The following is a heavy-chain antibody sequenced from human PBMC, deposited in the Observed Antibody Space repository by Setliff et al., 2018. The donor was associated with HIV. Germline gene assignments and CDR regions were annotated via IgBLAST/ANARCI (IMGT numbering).Heavy chain of an antibody. CDR2: FDPEDGET. Sequence: ASVKVSCKVSGYTLTDLSIHWVRQAPGKGLEWMGGFDPEDGETVYAQKFQGRVTMTEDTSTDTAYMELSSLRSEDSAMYFSATIMAYYYDSSGQEYLQHWGHGTMVTVSS. CDR1: GYTLTDLS. J-gene: IGHJ1*01. CDR3: ATIMAYYYDSSGQEYLQH. V-gene: IGHV1-24*01. D-gene: IGHD3-22*01.